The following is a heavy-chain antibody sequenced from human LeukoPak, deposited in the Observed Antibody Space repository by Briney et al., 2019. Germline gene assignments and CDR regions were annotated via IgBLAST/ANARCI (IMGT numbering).Heavy chain of an antibody. CDR3: ARATDVDY. V-gene: IGHV3-30-3*01. CDR1: GFTFSSYA. Sequence: GGSLRLSCAASGFTFSSYAMHWVRQAPGEGLEWVAVISYDGSNKYYADSVKGRLTISRDNSKNTLFLQMNSLRAEDTAVYYCARATDVDYWGQGTLVTVSS. CDR2: ISYDGSNK. D-gene: IGHD4-17*01. J-gene: IGHJ4*02.